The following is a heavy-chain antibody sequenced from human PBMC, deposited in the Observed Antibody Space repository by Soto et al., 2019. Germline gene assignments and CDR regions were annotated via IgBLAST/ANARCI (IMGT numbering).Heavy chain of an antibody. V-gene: IGHV3-30-3*01. CDR2: ISYDGSNK. CDR1: GFTFSSYA. CDR3: ATEAYYYDTSSALDV. D-gene: IGHD3-22*01. J-gene: IGHJ6*02. Sequence: PGGSLRLSCAASGFTFSSYAMHWVRQAPGKGLEWVAVISYDGSNKYYADSVKGRFTISRDNSKNTLYLQMNSLRAEDTAVYYCATEAYYYDTSSALDVWGQGTTVTVSS.